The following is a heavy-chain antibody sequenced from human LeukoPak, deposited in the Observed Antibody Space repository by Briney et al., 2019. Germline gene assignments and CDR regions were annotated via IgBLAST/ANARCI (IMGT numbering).Heavy chain of an antibody. Sequence: GGSLRLSCAASGFTFSSYSMNWVRQAPGKGLEWVSSISSSSYIYYADSVKGRFTISRDNAKNSLYLQMNSLRAEDTAVYYCARDRGSYGSGSYYDYWGQGTLVTVSS. CDR3: ARDRGSYGSGSYYDY. CDR2: ISSSSYI. CDR1: GFTFSSYS. J-gene: IGHJ4*02. V-gene: IGHV3-21*01. D-gene: IGHD3-10*01.